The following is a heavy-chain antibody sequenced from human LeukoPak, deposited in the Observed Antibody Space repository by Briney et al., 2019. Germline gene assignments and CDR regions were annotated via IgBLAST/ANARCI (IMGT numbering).Heavy chain of an antibody. CDR2: ISGSGGST. CDR3: AKDLYDSSGYYYGFFDY. Sequence: GGSLRLSCAASGFTFKTYWMFWVRQAPGKGLEWVSAISGSGGSTYYADSVKGRFTISRDNSKNTLYLQMNSLRAEDTAVYYCAKDLYDSSGYYYGFFDYWGQGTLVTVSS. J-gene: IGHJ4*02. CDR1: GFTFKTYW. D-gene: IGHD3-22*01. V-gene: IGHV3-23*01.